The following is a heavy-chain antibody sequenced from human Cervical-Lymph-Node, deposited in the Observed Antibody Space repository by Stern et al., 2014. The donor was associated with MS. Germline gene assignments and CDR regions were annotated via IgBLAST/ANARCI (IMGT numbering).Heavy chain of an antibody. J-gene: IGHJ4*02. D-gene: IGHD1-1*01. CDR1: GFTVSRDY. V-gene: IGHV3-53*01. Sequence: VPLVQSGGGVLQPGGSLSLSCTSSGFTVSRDYMTWVRQAPGKGLEWVSLITNVGTTFYTDSVKSRFTISRDDSKNTVYLHMTSLRAEDTAMYYCARDTSSPERSDWWGQGTLVTVSS. CDR2: ITNVGTT. CDR3: ARDTSSPERSDW.